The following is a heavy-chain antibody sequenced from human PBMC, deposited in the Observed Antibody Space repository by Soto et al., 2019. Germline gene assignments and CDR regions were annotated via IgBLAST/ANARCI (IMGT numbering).Heavy chain of an antibody. V-gene: IGHV1-18*01. CDR1: GYTFTSYG. CDR2: ISAYNGNT. Sequence: ASVKVSCKASGYTFTSYGISWVRQAPGQGLEWMGGISAYNGNTNYAQKLQGRVTMTTDTSTSTAYMELRSLRSDDTAVYYCARGANYDFWSGYSSEGYYGMDVWGQGTTVTVSS. D-gene: IGHD3-3*01. J-gene: IGHJ6*02. CDR3: ARGANYDFWSGYSSEGYYGMDV.